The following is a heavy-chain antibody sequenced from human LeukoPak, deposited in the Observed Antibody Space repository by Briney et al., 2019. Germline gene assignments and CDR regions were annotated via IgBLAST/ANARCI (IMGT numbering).Heavy chain of an antibody. CDR2: IYTSGST. Sequence: SETLSLTCTVSGGSISSYYWSWIRQPAGKGLEWIGRIYTSGSTNYNPSLKSRVTMSVDTSKNQFSLKLSSVTATDTAVYYCAREVVVPAAKGFDYYYYYMDVWAKGPRSPSP. D-gene: IGHD2-2*01. CDR3: AREVVVPAAKGFDYYYYYMDV. V-gene: IGHV4-4*07. CDR1: GGSISSYY. J-gene: IGHJ6*03.